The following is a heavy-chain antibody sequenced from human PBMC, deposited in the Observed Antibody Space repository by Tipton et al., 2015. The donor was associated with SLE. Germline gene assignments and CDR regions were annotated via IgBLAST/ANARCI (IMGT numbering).Heavy chain of an antibody. D-gene: IGHD3-10*01. V-gene: IGHV1-69*01. Sequence: QVQLVQSGAEVKKPGSSVKVSCKASGGTFSSYAISWVRQAPGQGLEWMGGIIPIFGTANYAQKFQGRVTITADESTSTAYMELSSLRSEDTAVYYCARLPYYGSGTYYNLGYFDYWGQGTLVTVSS. CDR3: ARLPYYGSGTYYNLGYFDY. CDR2: IIPIFGTA. CDR1: GGTFSSYA. J-gene: IGHJ4*02.